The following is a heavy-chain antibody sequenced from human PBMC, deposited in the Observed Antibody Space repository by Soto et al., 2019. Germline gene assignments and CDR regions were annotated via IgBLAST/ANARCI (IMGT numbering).Heavy chain of an antibody. J-gene: IGHJ4*02. D-gene: IGHD1-26*01. V-gene: IGHV4-4*07. CDR3: ATIVVPYDC. CDR2: IYSSGSA. CDR1: QSSIYTYS. Sequence: KSSETRSLPCTVSQSSIYTYSWGWIRQPAGKGLQWIGHIYSSGSANYSPSLKSRVSMSVDSSKDQISLKFISVTASDTAVYYCATIVVPYDCLGQGTLVTVSS.